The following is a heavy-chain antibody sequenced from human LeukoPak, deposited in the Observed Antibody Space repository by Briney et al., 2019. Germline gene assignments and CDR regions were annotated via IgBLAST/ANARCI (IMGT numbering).Heavy chain of an antibody. J-gene: IGHJ4*02. CDR1: VGSFSGYY. CDR2: INHSGST. Sequence: PSETLSLTCAVYVGSFSGYYWSWVRQPPGKGLEWIGEINHSGSTNYNASLKSRVTISVDTSKNQFSLELSSVTAADTAVYYCARGLARSPAGFDYWGQGTLLTVSS. CDR3: ARGLARSPAGFDY. V-gene: IGHV4-34*01. D-gene: IGHD6-19*01.